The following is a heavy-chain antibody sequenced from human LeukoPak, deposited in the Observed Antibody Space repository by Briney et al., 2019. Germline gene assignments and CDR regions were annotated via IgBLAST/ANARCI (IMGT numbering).Heavy chain of an antibody. J-gene: IGHJ3*02. Sequence: PGGSLRLSCVASGFTFSTYWMHWVRQPPGKGLVWLSRISTNGRSTYYADSVKGRFTISRDNSKNTLYMQMNSLRAEDMAVYYCAKELLVGTAFDIWGQGTMVTVSS. V-gene: IGHV3-74*01. D-gene: IGHD7-27*01. CDR1: GFTFSTYW. CDR3: AKELLVGTAFDI. CDR2: ISTNGRST.